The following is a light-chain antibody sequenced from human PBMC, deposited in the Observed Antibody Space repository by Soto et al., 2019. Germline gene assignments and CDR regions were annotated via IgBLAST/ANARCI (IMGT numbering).Light chain of an antibody. Sequence: QSVLTQPPSVSAAPGQKVTISCSGSSSNIGNNYVSWYQQLPGTAPKLLMYDNNKRPSGIPDRFSGSKSGTSATLGITGLQTGDEADYYCGTWDSSLSAGPYVFGTGTKVTVL. CDR2: DNN. J-gene: IGLJ1*01. V-gene: IGLV1-51*01. CDR1: SSNIGNNY. CDR3: GTWDSSLSAGPYV.